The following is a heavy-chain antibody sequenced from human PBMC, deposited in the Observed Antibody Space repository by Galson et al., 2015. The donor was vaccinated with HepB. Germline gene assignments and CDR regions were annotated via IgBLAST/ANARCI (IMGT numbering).Heavy chain of an antibody. D-gene: IGHD5-18*01. Sequence: SLRLSCAASGFTFSKYSMTWVRQAPGKGLDWVSAISASGGSTYYADSVTGRFSISRDNSKNTLSLHMNSLRAEDTAIYYCIKDQGGDTAPLGAFDIWGQGTMVTVS. CDR2: ISASGGST. CDR3: IKDQGGDTAPLGAFDI. V-gene: IGHV3-23*01. J-gene: IGHJ3*02. CDR1: GFTFSKYS.